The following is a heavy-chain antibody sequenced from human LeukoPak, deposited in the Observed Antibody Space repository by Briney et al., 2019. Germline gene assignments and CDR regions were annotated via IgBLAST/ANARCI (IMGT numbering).Heavy chain of an antibody. CDR3: ARDSTYYYDSGSSGPHYFDN. CDR1: GFTFSNYA. D-gene: IGHD3-10*01. Sequence: PGGSLRLSCAASGFTFSNYAMHWVRQAPGKGLEWVSLISSGGTYEYYADPVKGRFTISRDNSKNTLYLQLNSLRAEDTAVYYCARDSTYYYDSGSSGPHYFDNWGQGTLVTVSS. CDR2: ISSGGTYE. V-gene: IGHV3-30*01. J-gene: IGHJ4*02.